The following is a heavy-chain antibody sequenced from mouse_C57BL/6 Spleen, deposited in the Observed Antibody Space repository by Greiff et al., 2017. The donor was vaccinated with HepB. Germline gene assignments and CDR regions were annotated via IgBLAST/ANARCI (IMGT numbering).Heavy chain of an antibody. CDR1: GYTFTSYW. V-gene: IGHV1-50*01. J-gene: IGHJ4*01. CDR2: IDPSDSYT. Sequence: QVQLQQPGAELVKPGASVKLSCKASGYTFTSYWMQWVKQRPGQGLEWIGEIDPSDSYTNYNQKFKGKATLTVDTSYSTAYMQLSSLTSEDSAVYYCAITTVVTGAMDYWGQGTSVTVSS. D-gene: IGHD1-1*01. CDR3: AITTVVTGAMDY.